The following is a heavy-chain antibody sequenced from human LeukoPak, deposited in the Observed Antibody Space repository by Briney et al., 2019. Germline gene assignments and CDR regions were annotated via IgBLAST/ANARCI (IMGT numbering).Heavy chain of an antibody. V-gene: IGHV3-23*01. CDR2: ISGSGGST. CDR3: AKDRGIAAAGHYFDY. Sequence: GGSLRLSCAASGFTFSSYAMNWVRQAPGKGLEWVSGISGSGGSTYYADSVKGRSTISRDNSKTTLYLQMNSLRAEDTAVYYCAKDRGIAAAGHYFDYWGQGTLVTVSS. J-gene: IGHJ4*02. CDR1: GFTFSSYA. D-gene: IGHD6-13*01.